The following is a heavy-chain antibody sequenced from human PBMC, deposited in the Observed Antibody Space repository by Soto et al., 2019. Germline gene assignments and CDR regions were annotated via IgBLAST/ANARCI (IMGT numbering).Heavy chain of an antibody. J-gene: IGHJ6*03. D-gene: IGHD5-12*01. CDR2: IYYSGST. CDR3: ASVSGYDNMDV. Sequence: SETLSLTCTVSGGSISTYYLIWIRQPPGEGLEWIGYIYYSGSTNYNPSLNSRVTISVDTSRNQFSLKLTSVTAADTAVYYCASVSGYDNMDVWAKGPRSPSP. CDR1: GGSISTYY. V-gene: IGHV4-59*01.